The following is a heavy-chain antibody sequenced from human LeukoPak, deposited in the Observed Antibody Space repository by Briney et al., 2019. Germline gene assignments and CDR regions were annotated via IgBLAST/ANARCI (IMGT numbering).Heavy chain of an antibody. CDR3: TTDEVGATNRY. Sequence: GGSLGLSCAASGFTISNAWMSWVRQAPGKGLEWVGRIKSKTDGGTTDYAAPVKGRFTISRDDSKNTLYLQMNSLKTEDTAVYYCTTDEVGATNRYWGQGTLVTVSS. V-gene: IGHV3-15*01. D-gene: IGHD1-26*01. J-gene: IGHJ4*02. CDR2: IKSKTDGGTT. CDR1: GFTISNAW.